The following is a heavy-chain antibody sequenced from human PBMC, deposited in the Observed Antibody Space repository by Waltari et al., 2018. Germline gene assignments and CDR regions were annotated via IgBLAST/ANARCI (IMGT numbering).Heavy chain of an antibody. CDR3: ARWVKTAAGTPLGFDY. J-gene: IGHJ4*02. V-gene: IGHV4-34*01. CDR1: GGSFCGHY. CDR2: INHSGST. D-gene: IGHD6-13*01. Sequence: QVQLQQWGAGLLKPSETLSRTCAVYGGSFCGHYWSCIRPPPGKGLEWIGEINHSGSTNYNPSLKSRVTISVDTSKNQFSLKLSSVTAADTAVYYCARWVKTAAGTPLGFDYWGQGTLVTVSS.